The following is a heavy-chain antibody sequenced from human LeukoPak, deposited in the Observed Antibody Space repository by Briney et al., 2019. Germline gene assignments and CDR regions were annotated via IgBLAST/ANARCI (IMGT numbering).Heavy chain of an antibody. CDR2: INSDGIRQ. D-gene: IGHD3-16*01. CDR3: ARVAWGSAADAFDI. V-gene: IGHV3-74*01. Sequence: RINSDGIRQSYADSVKGRFTISRDNAKNTLYLQMNSLRAEDTAVYYCARVAWGSAADAFDIWGQGTMVTVSS. J-gene: IGHJ3*02.